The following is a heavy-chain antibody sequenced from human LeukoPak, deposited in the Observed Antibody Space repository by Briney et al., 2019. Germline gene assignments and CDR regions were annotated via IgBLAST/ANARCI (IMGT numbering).Heavy chain of an antibody. Sequence: SQTLSLTCTVSGVSISSGDYYWSWIRQPPGKGLELIGNIYYSGSTNYNPSLKSRVAISVDTSKNQFSLKLSSVTAADTAAYYCAREGDFVWGDYRPIWKDWGQGTLVIVSS. V-gene: IGHV4-30-4*01. CDR2: IYYSGST. CDR1: GVSISSGDYY. CDR3: AREGDFVWGDYRPIWKD. J-gene: IGHJ4*02. D-gene: IGHD3-16*02.